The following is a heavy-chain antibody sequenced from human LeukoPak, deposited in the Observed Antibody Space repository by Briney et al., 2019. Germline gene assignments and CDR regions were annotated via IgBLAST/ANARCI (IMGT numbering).Heavy chain of an antibody. V-gene: IGHV1-18*01. J-gene: IGHJ4*02. CDR3: ARIWYCSSTSCSPFDY. Sequence: ASVKVSCKASGYTFTSYGISWVRQAPGQGLEWMGWISAYNGNTNYAQKLQGRVTMTTDTSTSTAYMGLRSLRSDDTAVYYCARIWYCSSTSCSPFDYWGQGTLVTVSS. CDR2: ISAYNGNT. CDR1: GYTFTSYG. D-gene: IGHD2-2*01.